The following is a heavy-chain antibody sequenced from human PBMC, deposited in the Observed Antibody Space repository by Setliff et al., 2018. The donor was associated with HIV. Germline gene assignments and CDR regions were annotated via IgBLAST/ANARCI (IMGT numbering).Heavy chain of an antibody. J-gene: IGHJ4*02. D-gene: IGHD6-19*01. CDR3: SRGLFSSGWEGF. V-gene: IGHV3-66*02. CDR2: IYSGGST. Sequence: GGSLSLSCAASGFIVSNNYMTWVRQPPGKGLEWVSVIYSGGSTYYADSVKGRFTISRDNSKNTLNLQMNILRVEDTAVYYCSRGLFSSGWEGFWGQGTLVTVSS. CDR1: GFIVSNNY.